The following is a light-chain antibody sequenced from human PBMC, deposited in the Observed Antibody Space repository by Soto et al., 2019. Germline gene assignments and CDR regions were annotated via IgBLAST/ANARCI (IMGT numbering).Light chain of an antibody. V-gene: IGKV3D-20*02. CDR3: QQRSNWPGIT. CDR2: AAS. J-gene: IGKJ5*01. CDR1: QSVSSSH. Sequence: IVMTQNPTTLSVSPGERATLSCRASQSVSSSHLAWYQHKPGQAPRLLIYAASSRATGSPDRFSGGGSGTDFTLTISSLEPEDFAVYYCQQRSNWPGITFGQGTRLEI.